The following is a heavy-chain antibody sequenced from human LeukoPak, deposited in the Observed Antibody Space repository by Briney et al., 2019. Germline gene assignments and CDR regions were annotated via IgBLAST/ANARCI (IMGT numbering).Heavy chain of an antibody. CDR2: INPNSGGT. CDR3: ARTTIDYGDYPNWFDP. J-gene: IGHJ5*02. V-gene: IGHV1-2*02. Sequence: GASVKVSCKASGYTFTGYYMHWVRQAPGQGLEWMGWINPNSGGTNYAQKLQGRVTMTTDTSTSTAYMELRSLRSDDTAVYYCARTTIDYGDYPNWFDPWGQGTLVTVSS. D-gene: IGHD4-17*01. CDR1: GYTFTGYY.